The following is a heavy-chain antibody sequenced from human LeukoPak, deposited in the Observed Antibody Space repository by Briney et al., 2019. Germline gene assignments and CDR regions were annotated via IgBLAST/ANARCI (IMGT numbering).Heavy chain of an antibody. J-gene: IGHJ4*02. CDR3: ARDRSYYDILTGYYSPYDY. Sequence: ASVKVSCKASGYTFTSYGISWVRQAPGQGLEWMGWISAYNGNTNYAQKPQGRVTMTTDTSTSTAYMELRSLRSDDTAVYYCARDRSYYDILTGYYSPYDYWGQGTLVTVSS. CDR2: ISAYNGNT. CDR1: GYTFTSYG. D-gene: IGHD3-9*01. V-gene: IGHV1-18*01.